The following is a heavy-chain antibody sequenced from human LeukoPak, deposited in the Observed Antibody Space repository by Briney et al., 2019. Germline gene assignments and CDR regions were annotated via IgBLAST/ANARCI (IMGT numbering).Heavy chain of an antibody. Sequence: GGSLRPSCAAAGFTFSSCAMSWVRQAPGKGLEWVSAISGSGAGTYYADSVKGRFTISRDNSGNTLYLQMNSLRAEDTAVYYCAKDLMYYWGQGTLVTVSS. CDR1: GFTFSSCA. CDR2: ISGSGAGT. J-gene: IGHJ4*02. CDR3: AKDLMYY. V-gene: IGHV3-23*01.